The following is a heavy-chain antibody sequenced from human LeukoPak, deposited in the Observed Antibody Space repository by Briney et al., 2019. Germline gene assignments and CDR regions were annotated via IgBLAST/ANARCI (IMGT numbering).Heavy chain of an antibody. CDR3: AKSRYGLVSYAIAGDY. Sequence: PGGSLRLSCAASGFTFSSYAMSWVRQAPGKGLEWVSAISGTGSSTYSADSVKGRFTISRDNSKNTLYLQMNTLRAEDTAVYYCAKSRYGLVSYAIAGDYWGQGTLVTVSS. CDR1: GFTFSSYA. D-gene: IGHD3-10*01. CDR2: ISGTGSST. J-gene: IGHJ4*02. V-gene: IGHV3-23*01.